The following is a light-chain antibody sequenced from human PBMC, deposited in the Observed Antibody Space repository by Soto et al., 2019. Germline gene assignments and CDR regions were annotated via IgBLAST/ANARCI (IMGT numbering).Light chain of an antibody. J-gene: IGKJ1*01. Sequence: EIVLTQSPGTLSLSPGERATLSCRAGQSVSSSFIAWYQQKPGQTPRLLIYDASSRATGIPDRFSGSGSGTDFTLTISRLEPEDLAVYYCPQYGNSRWTFGQVTEVDVK. CDR1: QSVSSSF. V-gene: IGKV3-20*01. CDR2: DAS. CDR3: PQYGNSRWT.